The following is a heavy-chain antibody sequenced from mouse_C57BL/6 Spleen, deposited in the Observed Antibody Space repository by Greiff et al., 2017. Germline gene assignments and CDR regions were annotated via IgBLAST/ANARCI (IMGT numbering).Heavy chain of an antibody. Sequence: VQLKQSGPELVKPGASVKISCKASGYTFTDYYMNWVKQSHGKSLEWIGDINPNNGGTSYNQKFKGKATLTVDKSSSTAYMELRSLTSEDSAVYYCARSAYGYGPWFAYWGQGTLVTVSA. V-gene: IGHV1-26*01. CDR1: GYTFTDYY. CDR3: ARSAYGYGPWFAY. D-gene: IGHD2-2*01. J-gene: IGHJ3*01. CDR2: INPNNGGT.